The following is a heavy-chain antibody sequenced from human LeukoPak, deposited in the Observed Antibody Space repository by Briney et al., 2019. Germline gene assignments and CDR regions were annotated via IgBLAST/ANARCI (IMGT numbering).Heavy chain of an antibody. CDR1: DNSINSYY. J-gene: IGHJ5*02. CDR2: MFYSGST. Sequence: SETLSLTCTVSDNSINSYYWSWIRQPPGKGLEWIGYMFYSGSTNYNPSLKSRVTISLDTSKNQFSLTLSSVTAADTAVYYCARGPDDYTKGGWFDPWGQGTLVTVSS. CDR3: ARGPDDYTKGGWFDP. V-gene: IGHV4-59*01. D-gene: IGHD4-11*01.